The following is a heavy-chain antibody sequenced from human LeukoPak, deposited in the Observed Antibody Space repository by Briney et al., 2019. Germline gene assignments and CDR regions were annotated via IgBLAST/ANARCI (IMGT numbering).Heavy chain of an antibody. V-gene: IGHV3-23*01. Sequence: EGSLRLSCAASGFIFNNYGLIWVRQAPGKGLEWVSAISNDGGGTQYAEFVKGRFTISRDNSKNTLFLQMNSLRAEDTALYYCAKGSSGYFADLWGQGTLVTVSS. CDR1: GFIFNNYG. D-gene: IGHD3-22*01. J-gene: IGHJ5*02. CDR2: ISNDGGGT. CDR3: AKGSSGYFADL.